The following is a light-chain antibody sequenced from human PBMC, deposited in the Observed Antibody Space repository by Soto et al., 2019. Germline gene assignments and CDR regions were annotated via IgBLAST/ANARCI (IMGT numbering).Light chain of an antibody. CDR3: VLYMGTGISV. V-gene: IGLV8-61*01. CDR1: SGSVSTSYY. J-gene: IGLJ3*02. Sequence: QTVVTQEPSFSVSPGRTVTLTCGLSSGSVSTSYYPSWYQLTPGQAPRTLIYSTNTRSSGVPNRFSGCILENKAALTITGAQADDESDYYCVLYMGTGISVFGGGTKLTVL. CDR2: STN.